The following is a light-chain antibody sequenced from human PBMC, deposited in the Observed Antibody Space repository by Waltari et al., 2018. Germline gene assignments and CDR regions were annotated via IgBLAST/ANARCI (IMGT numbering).Light chain of an antibody. Sequence: DIPMTQSPSSLSASVGDRILITCRASQYINNYLNWYQQKPGKAPYLLIYAASTLHVGVPSRFSGSGSGTEFTLTISGIQPEDFAAYYCQQIYSAPRMFGQGTKVEVK. CDR2: AAS. J-gene: IGKJ1*01. CDR3: QQIYSAPRM. CDR1: QYINNY. V-gene: IGKV1-39*01.